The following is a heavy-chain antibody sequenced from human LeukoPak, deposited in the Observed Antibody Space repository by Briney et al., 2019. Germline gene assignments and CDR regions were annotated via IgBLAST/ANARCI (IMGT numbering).Heavy chain of an antibody. D-gene: IGHD2-21*02. CDR3: AREVVTAIPGDAFDI. CDR2: ISSSGSTI. J-gene: IGHJ3*02. CDR1: GFTFSSYE. Sequence: PGGSLRLSCAASGFTFSSYEMNWGRQAPGKGLEWVSYISSSGSTIYYADSVKGRFTISRDNAKDSLYLQMNSLRAEDTAVYYCAREVVTAIPGDAFDIWGQGTMVTVSS. V-gene: IGHV3-48*03.